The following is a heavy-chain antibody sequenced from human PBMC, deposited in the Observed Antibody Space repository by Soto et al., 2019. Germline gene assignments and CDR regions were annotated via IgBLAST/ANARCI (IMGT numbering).Heavy chain of an antibody. Sequence: EVQLVESGGGLVKPGGSLRLSCAASGFTFSSYSMNWVRQAPGKGLEWVSSISSSSSYIYYADSVKGRFTISRDNAKNSLYLQMNSLRAEDTAVYYCARANPDYYYYYGMDVWGQGTTVTVSS. CDR1: GFTFSSYS. CDR2: ISSSSSYI. J-gene: IGHJ6*02. CDR3: ARANPDYYYYYGMDV. V-gene: IGHV3-21*01.